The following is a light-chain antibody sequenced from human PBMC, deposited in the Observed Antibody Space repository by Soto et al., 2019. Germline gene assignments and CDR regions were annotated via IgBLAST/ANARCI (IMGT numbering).Light chain of an antibody. Sequence: DIPMTQSPSTLSASVGDRVTITCRASQSISSWLAWYQQKPGKAPKLLIYDASSLESGVPSRFSGSGSGTEFTLTFSSLQPDDFATYYCQQYNSYPTTFGGGTKVEIK. CDR3: QQYNSYPTT. CDR2: DAS. J-gene: IGKJ4*01. CDR1: QSISSW. V-gene: IGKV1-5*01.